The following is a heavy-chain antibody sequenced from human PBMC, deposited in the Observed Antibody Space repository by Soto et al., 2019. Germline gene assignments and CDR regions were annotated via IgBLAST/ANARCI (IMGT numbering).Heavy chain of an antibody. J-gene: IGHJ4*03. CDR3: AKKGEPVPSGTQASDI. D-gene: IGHD3-16*01. CDR1: GFTFRRYA. V-gene: IGHV3-30*18. CDR2: ISADGGLE. Sequence: QVQLVESGGGVVQPGSSLRLSCEGSGFTFRRYAMHWVRQAPGKGLDWVAVISADGGLEFYADSVKGRFAISRDNYKNTLYLQMNSMRAEDAAIYYCAKKGEPVPSGTQASDIWGQVTLVTVSS.